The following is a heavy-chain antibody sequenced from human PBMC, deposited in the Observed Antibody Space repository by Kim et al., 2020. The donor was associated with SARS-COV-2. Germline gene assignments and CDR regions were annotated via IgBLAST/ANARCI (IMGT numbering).Heavy chain of an antibody. CDR2: IYSGGST. J-gene: IGHJ3*02. CDR1: GFTVSSNY. Sequence: GGSLRLSCAASGFTVSSNYMSWVRQAPGKGLEWVSVIYSGGSTYYADSVKGRFTISRDNSKNTLYLQMNSLRAEDTAVYYCARGYCSGGSCYPDAFDIWGQGTMVTVSS. CDR3: ARGYCSGGSCYPDAFDI. D-gene: IGHD2-15*01. V-gene: IGHV3-53*01.